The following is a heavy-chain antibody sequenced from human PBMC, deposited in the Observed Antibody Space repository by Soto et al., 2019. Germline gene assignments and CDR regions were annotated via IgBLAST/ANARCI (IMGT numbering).Heavy chain of an antibody. D-gene: IGHD5-18*01. J-gene: IGHJ4*02. CDR3: ARGGVDTVTFDY. CDR1: GGSLNNYL. V-gene: IGHV1-69*01. Sequence: QVQLVQSGAEMKKPGSSVKVSCKASGGSLNNYLITWVRQAPGQGLEWLGEIVPLSGATNSAQKFQGRVTITADESTKTAYMELRSLRPEDTAMYFCARGGVDTVTFDYWGQGTLVTVSS. CDR2: IVPLSGAT.